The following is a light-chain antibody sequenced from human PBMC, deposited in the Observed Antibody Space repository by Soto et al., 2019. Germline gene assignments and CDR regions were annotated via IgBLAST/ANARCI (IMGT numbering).Light chain of an antibody. J-gene: IGKJ3*01. CDR2: AAS. CDR1: QTVSNY. CDR3: QQSYTTPFT. V-gene: IGKV1-39*01. Sequence: DIQMTQSPSSLSASVGDRVTITCRASQTVSNYLNWYQLKPGKAPKLLIFAASTLQSGVPSRFSGSRSATDLALTISSRQPEDFATYYCQQSYTTPFTFGPGTKVDIK.